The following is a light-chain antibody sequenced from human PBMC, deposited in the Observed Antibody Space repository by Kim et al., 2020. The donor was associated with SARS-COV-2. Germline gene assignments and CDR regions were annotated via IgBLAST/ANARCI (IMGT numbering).Light chain of an antibody. V-gene: IGLV3-19*01. CDR3: SSRDSSGHV. J-gene: IGLJ1*01. CDR2: GKN. Sequence: SSELTQDPAVSVALGQTVRITCQGDSLRSNYAIWYQQKPGQAPILVIYGKNNRPSGIPDRFSGSSSGNTASLTISGAQAEDDAEYYCSSRDSSGHVFGTG. CDR1: SLRSNY.